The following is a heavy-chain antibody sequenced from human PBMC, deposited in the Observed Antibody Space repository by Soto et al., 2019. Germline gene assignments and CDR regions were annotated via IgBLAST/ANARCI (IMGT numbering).Heavy chain of an antibody. D-gene: IGHD1-20*01. CDR2: ISGSGVST. V-gene: IGHV3-23*01. J-gene: IGHJ5*02. CDR3: AKGADNWNDEWFDP. Sequence: GGSLRLSCAACGFTFSSYSISWVRQAPGKGLEWVSAISGSGVSTYYADSVKGRFTISRDNSKNTLYLQMNSLRAEDTAVYYCAKGADNWNDEWFDPWGQGTLVAVSS. CDR1: GFTFSSYS.